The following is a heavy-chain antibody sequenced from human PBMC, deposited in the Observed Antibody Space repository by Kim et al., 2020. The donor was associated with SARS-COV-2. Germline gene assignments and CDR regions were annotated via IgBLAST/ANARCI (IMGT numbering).Heavy chain of an antibody. CDR2: INHSGST. V-gene: IGHV4-34*01. Sequence: SETLSLTCAVYGGSFSGYYWSWIRQPPGKGLEWIGEINHSGSTNYNPSLKSRVTISVDTSKNQFSLKLSSVTAADTAVYYCARRIYHYYGMDVWGQGTTV. CDR1: GGSFSGYY. CDR3: ARRIYHYYGMDV. J-gene: IGHJ6*02.